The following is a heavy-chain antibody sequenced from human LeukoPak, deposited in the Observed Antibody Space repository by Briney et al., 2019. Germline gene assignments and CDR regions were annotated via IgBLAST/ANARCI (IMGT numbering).Heavy chain of an antibody. CDR2: ISSSSSYI. CDR1: GFTFSSYS. V-gene: IGHV3-21*01. Sequence: PGGSLRLSCAASGFTFSSYSMNWVRQAPGKGLEWVSSISSSSSYIYYADSVKGRFTISRDNAKNSLYLQMNSLRAEDTAVYYCARGPSSSWYNWFDPWGQGTLVTVSS. J-gene: IGHJ5*02. D-gene: IGHD6-13*01. CDR3: ARGPSSSWYNWFDP.